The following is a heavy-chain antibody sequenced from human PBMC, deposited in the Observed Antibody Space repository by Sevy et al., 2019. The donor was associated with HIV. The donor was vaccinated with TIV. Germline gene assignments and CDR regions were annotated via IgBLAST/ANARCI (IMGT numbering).Heavy chain of an antibody. V-gene: IGHV3-15*01. CDR3: ATESIEGKYYDSSGFYDFYYYGMDV. D-gene: IGHD3-22*01. CDR2: IKSKTEGGTT. J-gene: IGHJ6*02. CDR1: GFTFSKNW. Sequence: GGSLRLSCLASGFTFSKNWRSWVRQAPGKGLEWVGRIKSKTEGGTTDYAAPVKGRFTILRDDSKNQLYLQMNSLKTEDTAVYYWATESIEGKYYDSSGFYDFYYYGMDVWGQGTTVTVSS.